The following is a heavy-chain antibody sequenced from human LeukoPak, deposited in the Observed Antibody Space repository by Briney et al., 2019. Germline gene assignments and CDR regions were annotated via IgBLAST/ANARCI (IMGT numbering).Heavy chain of an antibody. CDR2: INNDGTTT. CDR3: LSFINPICYEY. CDR1: GFTFATHW. Sequence: SGKSLRLSCAASGFTFATHWMHWVRHAPGKGLMWVSCINNDGTTTNYADSVKGRFTISRDNAKSTLYLQMNSLRAEDTAVYYWLSFINPICYEYWGQGAPVTVSS. D-gene: IGHD2-2*01. J-gene: IGHJ4*02. V-gene: IGHV3-74*01.